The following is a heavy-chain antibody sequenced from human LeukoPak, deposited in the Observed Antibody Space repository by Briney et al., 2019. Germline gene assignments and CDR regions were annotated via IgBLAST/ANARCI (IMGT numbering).Heavy chain of an antibody. J-gene: IGHJ5*02. D-gene: IGHD2-2*01. CDR2: IYHSGST. CDR1: GYSISSGYY. Sequence: TSETLSLTCTVSGYSISSGYYWGWIRQPPGKGLEWIGSIYHSGSTYYSPSLKSRVTISVDTSKNQFSLKLSSVTAADTAVYYCARTAVLPNDNWFDPWGQGTLVTVSS. CDR3: ARTAVLPNDNWFDP. V-gene: IGHV4-38-2*02.